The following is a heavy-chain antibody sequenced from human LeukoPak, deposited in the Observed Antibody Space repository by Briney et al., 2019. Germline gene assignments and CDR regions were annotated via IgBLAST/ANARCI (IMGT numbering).Heavy chain of an antibody. CDR2: IYYSGST. Sequence: SETLSLTCTVSGGSISSSSYYWGWIRQPPGKGLEWIGSIYYSGSTYYNPSLKSRVTISVDTSKNQFSLKLSSVTAADTAVYYCARGGSGSPPFDYWGQGTLVTVSS. D-gene: IGHD3-10*01. CDR3: ARGGSGSPPFDY. CDR1: GGSISSSSYY. J-gene: IGHJ4*02. V-gene: IGHV4-39*07.